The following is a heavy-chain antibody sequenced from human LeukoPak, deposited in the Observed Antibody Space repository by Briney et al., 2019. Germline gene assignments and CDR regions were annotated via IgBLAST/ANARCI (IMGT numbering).Heavy chain of an antibody. J-gene: IGHJ4*02. D-gene: IGHD4-17*01. CDR3: VYDYGDYVFDY. V-gene: IGHV1-8*01. CDR2: MNPNSGNT. Sequence: ASVKVSCKASGYTSTSYDINWVRQATGQGLEWMGWMNPNSGNTGYAQKFQGRVTMTRNTSISTAYMELSSLRSEDTAVYYCVYDYGDYVFDYWGQGTLVTVSS. CDR1: GYTSTSYD.